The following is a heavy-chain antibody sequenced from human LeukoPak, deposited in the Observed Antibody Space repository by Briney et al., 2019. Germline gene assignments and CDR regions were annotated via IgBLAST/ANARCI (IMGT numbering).Heavy chain of an antibody. CDR3: ARTPYSSGRLGGYPYYYMDV. V-gene: IGHV4-59*07. D-gene: IGHD6-19*01. CDR1: GVSISQYY. J-gene: IGHJ6*03. Sequence: SDTLSLTCAVSGVSISQYYWTWVRQPPGKGLEWVGHIYYNGTTKYKPSLKSRITISGDTSRNPLSLNLRSVSAADTALYYCARTPYSSGRLGGYPYYYMDVWGEGTSVTVSS. CDR2: IYYNGTT.